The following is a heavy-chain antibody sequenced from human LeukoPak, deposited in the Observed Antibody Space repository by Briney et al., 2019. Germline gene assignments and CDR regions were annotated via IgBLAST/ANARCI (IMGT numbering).Heavy chain of an antibody. CDR2: ISHDGSES. CDR1: GFTFSSHG. V-gene: IGHV3-30*18. J-gene: IGHJ4*02. CDR3: AKEVVTTRYNFDY. Sequence: GRSLRLSCAASGFTFSSHGMHWVRQAPGKGLEWVAIISHDGSESYYADAVKGRFTISRDNSKNTLYLQMNSVRAEDTGVYYCAKEVVTTRYNFDYWGQGTLATVSS. D-gene: IGHD2/OR15-2a*01.